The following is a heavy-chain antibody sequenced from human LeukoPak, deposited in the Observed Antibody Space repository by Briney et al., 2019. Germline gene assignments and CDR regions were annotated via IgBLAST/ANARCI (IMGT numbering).Heavy chain of an antibody. Sequence: ASVKVSCKASGYTFTSYGISWVRQAPGQGLEWMGWISAYNGNTNYAQKLQGRVTMTTDTSTSTAYMELRSLRSDDTAVYYCARHDFWSGEYYYYGVDVWGQGTTVTVSS. CDR2: ISAYNGNT. V-gene: IGHV1-18*01. D-gene: IGHD3-3*01. CDR3: ARHDFWSGEYYYYGVDV. J-gene: IGHJ6*02. CDR1: GYTFTSYG.